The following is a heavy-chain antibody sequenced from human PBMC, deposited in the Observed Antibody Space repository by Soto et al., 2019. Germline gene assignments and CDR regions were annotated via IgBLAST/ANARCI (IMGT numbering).Heavy chain of an antibody. CDR3: ARAPVAVAGTSGFDY. CDR1: GGSISSSNW. Sequence: QVQLQESGPGLVKPSGTLSLTCAVSGGSISSSNWWSWVRQPPGKGLEWIGEIYHSGSTNYNPSLRSRVTISVDKSKHQFSLKLSSVTAADTAVYYCARAPVAVAGTSGFDYWGQGTLVTVSS. V-gene: IGHV4-4*02. CDR2: IYHSGST. D-gene: IGHD6-19*01. J-gene: IGHJ4*02.